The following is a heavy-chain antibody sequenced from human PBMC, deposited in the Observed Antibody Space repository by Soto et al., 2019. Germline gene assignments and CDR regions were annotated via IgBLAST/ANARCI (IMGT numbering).Heavy chain of an antibody. D-gene: IGHD6-13*01. J-gene: IGHJ4*02. CDR1: GYTFTGYY. CDR2: INPNSGGT. V-gene: IGHV1-2*04. CDR3: AREVAKQQPFFDY. Sequence: ASVKVSCKASGYTFTGYYMHWVRQAPGQGLEWMGWINPNSGGTNYAQKFQGWVTMTRDTSISTAYMELSRLRSDDTAVYYCAREVAKQQPFFDYWGQGTLVTVSS.